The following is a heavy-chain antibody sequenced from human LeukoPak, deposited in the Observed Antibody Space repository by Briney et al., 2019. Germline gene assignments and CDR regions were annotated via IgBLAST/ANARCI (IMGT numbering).Heavy chain of an antibody. CDR2: ISSSSSYI. Sequence: PGGSLRLSCAASGFTFSSYSMNWVRQAPGKGLEWVSSISSSSSYIYYADSVKGRFTISRDNAKNSLYLQMNSLRAEDTAVYYCARDLGAIRDYYYYMDVWGKGTTVTVSS. CDR3: ARDLGAIRDYYYYMDV. D-gene: IGHD5-24*01. V-gene: IGHV3-21*01. CDR1: GFTFSSYS. J-gene: IGHJ6*03.